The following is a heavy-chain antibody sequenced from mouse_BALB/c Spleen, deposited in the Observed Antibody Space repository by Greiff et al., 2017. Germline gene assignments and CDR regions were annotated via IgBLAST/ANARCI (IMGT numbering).Heavy chain of an antibody. V-gene: IGHV2-2*02. D-gene: IGHD2-4*01. CDR2: IWSGGST. CDR1: GFSLTSYG. J-gene: IGHJ1*01. Sequence: QVQLQQSGPGLVQPSQSLSITCTVSGFSLTSYGVHWVRQSPGKGLECLGVIWSGGSTDYNAAFISRLSISKDNSKSQVFFKMNSLQANDTAIYYCARLRSTMKYRYCDVWGAGTTVTVSS. CDR3: ARLRSTMKYRYCDV.